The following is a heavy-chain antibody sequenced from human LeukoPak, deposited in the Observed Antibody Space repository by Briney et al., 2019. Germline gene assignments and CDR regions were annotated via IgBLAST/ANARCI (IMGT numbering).Heavy chain of an antibody. CDR3: ARKDSYDSSEVYFQH. CDR2: IIPIFGTA. J-gene: IGHJ1*01. V-gene: IGHV1-69*05. D-gene: IGHD3-22*01. CDR1: GGTFNSYG. Sequence: SEKVSCKASGGTFNSYGISWVRQAPGQGREWMGRIIPIFGTANYAQKFQGRVTITTDDSTSTAYMELSSLRSEDTAVYYCARKDSYDSSEVYFQHWGQGTLVTVSS.